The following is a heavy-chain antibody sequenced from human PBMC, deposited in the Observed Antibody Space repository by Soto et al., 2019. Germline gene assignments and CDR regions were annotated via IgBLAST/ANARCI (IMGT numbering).Heavy chain of an antibody. Sequence: PGESLKISCKGSGYSFTNYWIAWVRQLPGKGQEWMGIVYPGDSDTKYSPSFQGQVTMSADKSINTAYLQWSSLKASDTAMYYCARHSNYDFWSSYPDYWGQGALVTVSS. D-gene: IGHD3-3*01. J-gene: IGHJ4*02. CDR1: GYSFTNYW. V-gene: IGHV5-51*01. CDR3: ARHSNYDFWSSYPDY. CDR2: VYPGDSDT.